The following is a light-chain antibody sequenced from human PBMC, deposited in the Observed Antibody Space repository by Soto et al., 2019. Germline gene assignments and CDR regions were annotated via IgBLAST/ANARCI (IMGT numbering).Light chain of an antibody. CDR3: GTWDSSMSANV. CDR2: DNN. V-gene: IGLV1-51*01. J-gene: IGLJ1*01. CDR1: SSNIGNNY. Sequence: QSVLTQPPSVSAAPGQRVTISCSGSSSNIGNNYVSWYQQLPGTAPKLLIYDNNQRPSGIPDRFSASKSGTSAILAITGLQTGDDADYYCGTWDSSMSANVFGNGTKVTVL.